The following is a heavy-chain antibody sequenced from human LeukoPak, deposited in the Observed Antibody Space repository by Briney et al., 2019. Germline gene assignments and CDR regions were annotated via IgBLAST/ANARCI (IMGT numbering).Heavy chain of an antibody. CDR1: GGSISSSSHY. CDR2: IYYSGST. J-gene: IGHJ4*02. D-gene: IGHD1-26*01. V-gene: IGHV4-39*01. Sequence: SETLSLTCTVSGGSISSSSHYWGWIRQPPGKGLEWIGSIYYSGSTYYNPSLKSRVTISVDTSKNQFSLKLSSVTAADTAVYYCAGGARGSYFDYWGQGTLVTVSS. CDR3: AGGARGSYFDY.